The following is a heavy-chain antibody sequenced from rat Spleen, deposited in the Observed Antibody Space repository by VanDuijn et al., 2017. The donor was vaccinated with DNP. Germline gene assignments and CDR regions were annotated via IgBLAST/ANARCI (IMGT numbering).Heavy chain of an antibody. D-gene: IGHD1-11*01. CDR2: IVYDGSST. V-gene: IGHV5S10*01. CDR3: VTRGMYGGYDH. Sequence: EVQLVESGGGLVQPGRSLKLSCAASGFTFSDYAMAWVRQSPKKGLEWVATIVYDGSSTFYGDSVTGRFTISRDNAKSTLYLQMDSLRSDDTATYYCVTRGMYGGYDHWGQGVMVTVSS. J-gene: IGHJ2*01. CDR1: GFTFSDYA.